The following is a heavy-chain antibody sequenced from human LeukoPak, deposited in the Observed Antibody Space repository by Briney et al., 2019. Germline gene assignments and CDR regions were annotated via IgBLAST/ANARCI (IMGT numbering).Heavy chain of an antibody. CDR2: INPNSGGT. J-gene: IGHJ4*02. V-gene: IGHV1-2*02. D-gene: IGHD1-26*01. CDR3: ARSPLVGAYTNFDY. Sequence: ASVKVSCKASGYTFTGYYMHWVRQAPGQGLEWMGWINPNSGGTNYAQKFQGRVTMTRDTSISTAYMELSRLRSDDTAVYYCARSPLVGAYTNFDYWGQGTLVTVSS. CDR1: GYTFTGYY.